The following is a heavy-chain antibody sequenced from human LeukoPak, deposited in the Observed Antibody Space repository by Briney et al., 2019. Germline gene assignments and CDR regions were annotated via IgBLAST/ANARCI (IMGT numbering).Heavy chain of an antibody. V-gene: IGHV3-15*01. J-gene: IGHJ4*02. CDR2: ITSKTDGGTT. CDR1: GFTFTNAR. D-gene: IGHD6-19*01. CDR3: TTGGSGWSLGY. Sequence: GGSLRLSCAASGFTFTNARMSWVRQAPGKGLEWVGRITSKTDGGTTDYAARVKGRFTISRDDSKNTLYLQMNSLKTEDTAVYYCTTGGSGWSLGYWGQGTLVTVSS.